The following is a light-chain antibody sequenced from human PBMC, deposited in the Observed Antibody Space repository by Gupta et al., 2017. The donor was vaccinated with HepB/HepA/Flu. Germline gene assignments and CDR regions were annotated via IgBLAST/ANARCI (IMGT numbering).Light chain of an antibody. V-gene: IGKV1-5*03. CDR3: QQDNSYPWT. CDR1: QSISSW. CDR2: KAS. J-gene: IGKJ1*01. Sequence: DIQITHSPSTLSASVGDRVTITCRASQSISSWLAWYQQKPGKAPKLLIYKASSLESGVPSRFSGSGSGTEFTLTISSLQPDDFATYYCQQDNSYPWTFGQGTKVEIK.